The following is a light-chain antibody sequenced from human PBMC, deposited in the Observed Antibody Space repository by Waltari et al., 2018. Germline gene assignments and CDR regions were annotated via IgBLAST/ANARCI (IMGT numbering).Light chain of an antibody. V-gene: IGKV1-9*01. Sequence: DIQLTQSPSFLSASIGDRVPITCRASQGINTYLAWYPHKPGESPKLLIYGTYTLQSGVPSRFSGAGSGTGFTLTITGLQPEDFATYYGQQVASHPQTFGHGTRLEIK. CDR2: GTY. J-gene: IGKJ5*01. CDR1: QGINTY. CDR3: QQVASHPQT.